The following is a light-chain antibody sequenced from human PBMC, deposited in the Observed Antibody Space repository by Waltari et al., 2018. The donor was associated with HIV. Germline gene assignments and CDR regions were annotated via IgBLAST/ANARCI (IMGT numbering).Light chain of an antibody. J-gene: IGLJ2*01. Sequence: QSALTQPASVSESPGQSITISCTGTSSDVGAYNFVSWYQQHPGKVPELIIFEVSNRPSGISGRFSGSKSGNTASLTISWLRAEDEADYYCSSFTRRNNVIFGGGTKLTVL. CDR3: SSFTRRNNVI. CDR2: EVS. CDR1: SSDVGAYNF. V-gene: IGLV2-14*01.